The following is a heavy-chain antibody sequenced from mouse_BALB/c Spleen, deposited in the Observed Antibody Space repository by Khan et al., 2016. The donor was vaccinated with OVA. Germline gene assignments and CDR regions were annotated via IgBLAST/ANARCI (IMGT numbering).Heavy chain of an antibody. J-gene: IGHJ1*01. D-gene: IGHD2-1*01. Sequence: QVQLKESGPGLVAPSQSLSITCTVSGFSLTSYGVHWVRQTPGKGLEWLGLIWAGGSTNYNSALMSRLSISKDNSKSQVFFKMNSLQTDDTAMYYCARNYDNYGEYFDVWGAGTTVTVSS. V-gene: IGHV2-9*02. CDR3: ARNYDNYGEYFDV. CDR2: IWAGGST. CDR1: GFSLTSYG.